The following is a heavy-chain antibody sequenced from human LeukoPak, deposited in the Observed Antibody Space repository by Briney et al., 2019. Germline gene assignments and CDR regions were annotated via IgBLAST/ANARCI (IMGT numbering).Heavy chain of an antibody. CDR3: ARDRLSAAGRGG. Sequence: ASVKVSCKASGYTFTGYDLHWVGQAPGHGREWMGRINTNSGDTNYVQKFQGRVTITRETTITTVYMEVSRLTSDDTAVYYCARDRLSAAGRGGWGPGTLVTVSS. V-gene: IGHV1-2*06. D-gene: IGHD6-13*01. CDR1: GYTFTGYD. CDR2: INTNSGDT. J-gene: IGHJ4*02.